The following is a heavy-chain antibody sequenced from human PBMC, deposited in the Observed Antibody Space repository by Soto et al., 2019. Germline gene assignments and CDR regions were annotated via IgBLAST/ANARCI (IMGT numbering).Heavy chain of an antibody. CDR3: VRVCGGYYYYGMDV. Sequence: EVQLVESGGGLVQPGGSLRLSCAASGFTFSSYSMNWVRQAPGKGLEWVSYISSSGSTIYYADSVKGRCTISRDNAKKALYLQMNSLSDDDTAVYYCVRVCGGYYYYGMDVWGQGTTVTVSS. CDR1: GFTFSSYS. CDR2: ISSSGSTI. J-gene: IGHJ6*02. D-gene: IGHD2-21*01. V-gene: IGHV3-48*02.